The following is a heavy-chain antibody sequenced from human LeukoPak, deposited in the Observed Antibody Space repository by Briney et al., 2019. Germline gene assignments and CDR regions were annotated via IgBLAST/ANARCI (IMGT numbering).Heavy chain of an antibody. CDR3: AKDLTSGGYYWPYYYYGMDV. CDR1: GFTFSSYG. CDR2: ISYDGSNK. J-gene: IGHJ6*02. V-gene: IGHV3-30*18. Sequence: GRSLRLSCAASGFTFSSYGMHWVRQAPGKGLEWVAVISYDGSNKYYADSVKGRFTISRDNSKNTLYLQMNSLRAEDTAVYYCAKDLTSGGYYWPYYYYGMDVWGQGTTVTVSS. D-gene: IGHD1-26*01.